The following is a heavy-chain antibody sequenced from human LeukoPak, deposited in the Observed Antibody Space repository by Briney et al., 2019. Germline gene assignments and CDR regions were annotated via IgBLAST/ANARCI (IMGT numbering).Heavy chain of an antibody. CDR3: ARDQSGSLDY. Sequence: GGSLRLSCAASGFTVSRTWMAWVRQAPGEGLEWVANINQDASTRHYVDSVKGRFTISRDNAKNSLDLQMNSLRVEDTAVYYCARDQSGSLDYWGQGTLVTVSS. V-gene: IGHV3-7*01. CDR2: INQDASTR. J-gene: IGHJ4*02. D-gene: IGHD1-26*01. CDR1: GFTVSRTW.